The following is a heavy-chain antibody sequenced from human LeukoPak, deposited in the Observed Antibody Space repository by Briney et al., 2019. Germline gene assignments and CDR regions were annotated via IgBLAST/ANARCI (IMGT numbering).Heavy chain of an antibody. CDR3: ARAIDRHYCFDY. CDR1: GGSISSYY. D-gene: IGHD3-22*01. J-gene: IGHJ4*01. CDR2: IYYSGST. Sequence: PSETLSLTCTVSGGSISSYYWSWIRQPPGKGLEWIGYIYYSGSTNYNPSLKSRVTISLDTSKNQFSLQLTSAAAADTAVYYCARAIDRHYCFDYWGQGTLVTVSS. V-gene: IGHV4-59*12.